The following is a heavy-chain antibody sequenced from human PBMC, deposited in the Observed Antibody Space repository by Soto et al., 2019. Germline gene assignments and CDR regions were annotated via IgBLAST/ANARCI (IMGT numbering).Heavy chain of an antibody. CDR2: ILHIGST. Sequence: VQLQESGPGLVKPSGTLFLTCTVSGGSISTTNWWSWVRQSPGKGLEWIGEILHIGSTNYNPSLKGRVTISIDKSKNQFSLRLSSVTAADTAVYYCASGFDSDGLYNGGHPWGQGTLVSVSS. CDR3: ASGFDSDGLYNGGHP. J-gene: IGHJ5*02. CDR1: GGSISTTNW. V-gene: IGHV4-4*02. D-gene: IGHD3-22*01.